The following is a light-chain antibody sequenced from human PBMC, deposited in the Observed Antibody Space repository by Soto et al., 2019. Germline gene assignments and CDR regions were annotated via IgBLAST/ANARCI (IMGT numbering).Light chain of an antibody. Sequence: EIELTQAPGTLSLSPGERATLSCRASQSVDRSQLAWYQQKTGQAPRHLIYGVSSRATGIPDRFSGSGSGTDFTLPISRLEPEDFAVYYCQQYSISYTFGQGTKLETK. J-gene: IGKJ2*01. V-gene: IGKV3-20*01. CDR1: QSVDRSQ. CDR2: GVS. CDR3: QQYSISYT.